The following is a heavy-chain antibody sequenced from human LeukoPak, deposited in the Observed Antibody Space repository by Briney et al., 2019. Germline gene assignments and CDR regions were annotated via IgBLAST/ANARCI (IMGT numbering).Heavy chain of an antibody. CDR2: FFTGGSA. D-gene: IGHD1-14*01. CDR1: DGSISSYF. Sequence: PSETLSLTCTVSDGSISSYFWTWVRQPAGKGLEWVGRFFTGGSATYNPSLKSRVTMSVDNSKNQLSLKLSSVTAADTAVYYCARGAGPDWFDPWGQGTLVTVSS. CDR3: ARGAGPDWFDP. V-gene: IGHV4-4*07. J-gene: IGHJ5*02.